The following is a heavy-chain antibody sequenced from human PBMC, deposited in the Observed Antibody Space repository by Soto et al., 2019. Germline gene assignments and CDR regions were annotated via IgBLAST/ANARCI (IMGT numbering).Heavy chain of an antibody. CDR2: IKQDGSEK. CDR1: GFTFSSYW. CDR3: AREAAGFWSGYDAFDI. D-gene: IGHD3-3*01. J-gene: IGHJ3*02. Sequence: PVGSLRLSCAASGFTFSSYWMSWVRQAPGKGLEWVANIKQDGSEKYYVDSVKGRFTISRDNAKNSLYLQMNSLRAEDTAVYYCAREAAGFWSGYDAFDIWGQGTMVTVSS. V-gene: IGHV3-7*01.